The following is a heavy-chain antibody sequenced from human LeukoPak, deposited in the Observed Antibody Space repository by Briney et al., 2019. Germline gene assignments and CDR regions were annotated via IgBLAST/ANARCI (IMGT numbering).Heavy chain of an antibody. CDR1: GYTFTGYY. CDR2: INPNSGGT. V-gene: IGHV1-2*02. Sequence: ASVKVSCKASGYTFTGYYMHWVRQAPGQGLEWMGWINPNSGGTNYAQKFQGRVTMTRDTSISTAYMELSRLRSDDTAVYYCARDTYCSSTSCYRPYTDNWFDPWGQGTLVTVSS. CDR3: ARDTYCSSTSCYRPYTDNWFDP. J-gene: IGHJ5*02. D-gene: IGHD2-2*01.